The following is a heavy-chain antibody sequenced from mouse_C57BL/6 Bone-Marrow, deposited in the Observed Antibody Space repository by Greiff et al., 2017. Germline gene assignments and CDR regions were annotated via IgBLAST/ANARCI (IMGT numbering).Heavy chain of an antibody. CDR1: GYTFTSYW. Sequence: QVHVKQPGAELVKPGASVKLSCKASGYTFTSYWMHWVKQRPGQGLAWIGMIHPNSGSTNYNEKFKSKATLTVDKSSSTAYMQLSSLTSEDSAVYYCARRDYYGSSYAYYAMDYWGQGTSVTVSS. V-gene: IGHV1-64*01. CDR2: IHPNSGST. D-gene: IGHD1-1*01. CDR3: ARRDYYGSSYAYYAMDY. J-gene: IGHJ4*01.